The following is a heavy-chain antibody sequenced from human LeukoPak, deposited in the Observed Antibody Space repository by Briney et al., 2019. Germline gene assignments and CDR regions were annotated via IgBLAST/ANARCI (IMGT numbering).Heavy chain of an antibody. D-gene: IGHD3-16*01. V-gene: IGHV7-4-1*02. Sequence: ASVKVSCKASGYTFTNFAINWVRQAPGQGPEWMGWINTITGNPTYAQGFTGRFVFSLDTSVSTAYLQISSLKAEDTAVYYCASRPYDYGDSWGQGTLVTVSS. CDR1: GYTFTNFA. CDR3: ASRPYDYGDS. CDR2: INTITGNP. J-gene: IGHJ4*02.